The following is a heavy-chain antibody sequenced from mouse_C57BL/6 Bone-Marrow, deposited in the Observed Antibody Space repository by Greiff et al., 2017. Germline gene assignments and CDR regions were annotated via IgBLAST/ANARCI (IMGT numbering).Heavy chain of an antibody. CDR2: ISYDGSN. V-gene: IGHV3-6*01. CDR3: ARDPIYYYGSSPFAY. CDR1: GYSITSGYY. Sequence: EVKLQESGPGLVKPSQSLSLTCSVTGYSITSGYYWNWIRQFPGNKLEWMGYISYDGSNNYNPSLKNRISITRDTSKNQFFLKLNSVTTEDTATYYCARDPIYYYGSSPFAYWGQGTLVTVSA. J-gene: IGHJ3*01. D-gene: IGHD1-1*01.